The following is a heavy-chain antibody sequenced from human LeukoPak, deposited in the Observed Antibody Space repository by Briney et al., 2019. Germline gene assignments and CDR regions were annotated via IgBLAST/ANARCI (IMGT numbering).Heavy chain of an antibody. V-gene: IGHV4-59*01. CDR3: ARLYSSSWGPYYYYYMDV. CDR1: GGSISSYY. D-gene: IGHD6-13*01. CDR2: IYYSGST. J-gene: IGHJ6*03. Sequence: SETLSLTCTVSGGSISSYYWSWIRQPPGKGLEWIGYIYYSGSTNYNPSLKSRVTISVDTSKNQFSLKLSSVTAADTAVYYCARLYSSSWGPYYYYYMDVWGKGTTVTVSS.